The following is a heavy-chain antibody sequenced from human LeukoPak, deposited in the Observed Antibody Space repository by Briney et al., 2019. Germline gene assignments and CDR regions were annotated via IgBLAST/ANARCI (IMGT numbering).Heavy chain of an antibody. Sequence: ASVKVSCKASGYTFTGYYMHWVRQAPGQGLEWMGWINPNSGGTNYAQKFQGRVTMTRDTSISTAYMELSRLRSDDTAVYYCASCITSPYGDCYSIFDYWGQGTLVTVSS. CDR3: ASCITSPYGDCYSIFDY. CDR2: INPNSGGT. D-gene: IGHD2-21*02. J-gene: IGHJ4*02. V-gene: IGHV1-2*02. CDR1: GYTFTGYY.